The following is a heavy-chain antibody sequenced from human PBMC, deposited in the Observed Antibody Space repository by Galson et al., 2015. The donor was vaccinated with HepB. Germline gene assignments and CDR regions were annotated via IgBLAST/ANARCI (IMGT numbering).Heavy chain of an antibody. D-gene: IGHD3-22*01. V-gene: IGHV1-46*01. CDR3: ARHAFEGYYYDSSGYYRPFDY. CDR2: INPSGGST. J-gene: IGHJ4*02. CDR1: GYTFTSYY. Sequence: SVKVSCKASGYTFTSYYMHWVRQAPGQGLEWMGIINPSGGSTSYAQKFQGRVTISVDTSKNQFSLKLSSVTAADTAVYYCARHAFEGYYYDSSGYYRPFDYWGQGTLVTVSS.